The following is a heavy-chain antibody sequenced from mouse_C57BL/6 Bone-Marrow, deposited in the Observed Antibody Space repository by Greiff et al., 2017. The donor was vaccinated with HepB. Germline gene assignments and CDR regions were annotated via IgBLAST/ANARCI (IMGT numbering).Heavy chain of an antibody. D-gene: IGHD4-1*01. CDR3: ARLHNWGRHYFDY. V-gene: IGHV5-15*01. CDR1: GFTFSDYG. Sequence: DVKLVESGGGLVQPGGSLKLSCAASGFTFSDYGMAWVRQAPRKGPEWVAFISNLAYSIYYADTVTGRFTISRENAKNTLYLGMSSLRSEDTAMYYCARLHNWGRHYFDYWGQGTTLTVSS. CDR2: ISNLAYSI. J-gene: IGHJ2*01.